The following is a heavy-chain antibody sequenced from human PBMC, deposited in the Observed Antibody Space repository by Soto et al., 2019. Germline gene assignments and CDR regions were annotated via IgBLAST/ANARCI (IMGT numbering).Heavy chain of an antibody. D-gene: IGHD3-22*01. V-gene: IGHV3-48*02. CDR1: GFTFSSDS. J-gene: IGHJ1*01. CDR3: ARDGDYYDSSGYPY. Sequence: GGSPRLSCAASGFTFSSDSMNWVRQAPGKGLEWVSYISSSSSTIYYADSVKGRFTISRDNAKNSLYLQMNSLRDEDTAVYYCARDGDYYDSSGYPYWGQGTLVTVSS. CDR2: ISSSSSTI.